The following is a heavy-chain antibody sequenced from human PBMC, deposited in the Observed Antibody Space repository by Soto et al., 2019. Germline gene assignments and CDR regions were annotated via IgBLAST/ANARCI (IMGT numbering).Heavy chain of an antibody. V-gene: IGHV4-61*08. D-gene: IGHD6-19*01. J-gene: IGHJ4*02. Sequence: PSETLSLTCTVSGDSVNTGDRYWSWIRQPPGKALEWIAYIYSSGSTKYNPSLKSRVTISRDTSKNQFSLKMTSVTAEDTAVYYCARSGGDSGGVGGQGTLVTVSS. CDR1: GDSVNTGDRY. CDR3: ARSGGDSGGV. CDR2: IYSSGST.